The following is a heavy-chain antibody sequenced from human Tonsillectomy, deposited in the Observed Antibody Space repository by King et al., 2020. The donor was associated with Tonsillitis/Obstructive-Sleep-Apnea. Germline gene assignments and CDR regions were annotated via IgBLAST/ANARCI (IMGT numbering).Heavy chain of an antibody. Sequence: VQLVESGGGLVQPGGSLRLSCAASGFTFSSYWMSWVRQAPGKGLEWVGNIKQDGSEKYYMDSVKGRFTISRDNAKNSLYLQMNSLRAEDTAVYYCAREVEVWDSDSDYWGQGTLVIVSS. CDR2: IKQDGSEK. V-gene: IGHV3-7*01. CDR1: GFTFSSYW. D-gene: IGHD1-26*01. CDR3: AREVEVWDSDSDY. J-gene: IGHJ4*02.